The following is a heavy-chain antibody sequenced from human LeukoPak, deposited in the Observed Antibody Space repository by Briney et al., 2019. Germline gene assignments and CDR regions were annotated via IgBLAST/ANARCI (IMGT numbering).Heavy chain of an antibody. D-gene: IGHD6-19*01. CDR2: IHYSGSA. V-gene: IGHV4-34*01. Sequence: KTSETLSLTCAVYGGSFSGYYWTWIRQPPGKGLEWIGEIHYSGSATYNPSLKSRVTISVDTSKNQFSLKMNSVTAADTAVYYCARGRGAVAGTFDYWGQGTLVTVSS. CDR3: ARGRGAVAGTFDY. J-gene: IGHJ4*02. CDR1: GGSFSGYY.